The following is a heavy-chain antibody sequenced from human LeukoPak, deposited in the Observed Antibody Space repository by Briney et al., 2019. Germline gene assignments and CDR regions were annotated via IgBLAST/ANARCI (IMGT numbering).Heavy chain of an antibody. CDR1: GFTFSSYS. J-gene: IGHJ4*02. D-gene: IGHD5-18*01. CDR3: ARVGPSGYSYGHEDY. V-gene: IGHV3-21*01. CDR2: ISSSSSYI. Sequence: GGSLRLSCAASGFTFSSYSMNWVRQAPGKGLEWVSSISSSSSYIYYADSVEGRFAISRDNAKNSLYLQMNSLRAEDTAVYYCARVGPSGYSYGHEDYWGQGTLVTVSS.